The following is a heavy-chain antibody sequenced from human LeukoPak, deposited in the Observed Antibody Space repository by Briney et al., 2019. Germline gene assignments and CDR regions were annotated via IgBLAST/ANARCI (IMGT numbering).Heavy chain of an antibody. D-gene: IGHD5-18*01. CDR2: IDPSDSYT. J-gene: IGHJ4*02. CDR1: GYSFTRNW. Sequence: GESLKIFCKGSGYSFTRNWISWVRQMPGKGLEWMGRIDPSDSYTNYSPSFQGHVTISADKSISTAYLQWSSLKASDTAMYYCARQGHGYPAEWGQRTLVTVSS. CDR3: ARQGHGYPAE. V-gene: IGHV5-10-1*01.